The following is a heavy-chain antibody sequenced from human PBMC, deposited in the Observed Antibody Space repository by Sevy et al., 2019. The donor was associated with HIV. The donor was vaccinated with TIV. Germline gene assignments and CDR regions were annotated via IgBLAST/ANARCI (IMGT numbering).Heavy chain of an antibody. D-gene: IGHD2-21*02. Sequence: GGSLRLSCAASGFTFSSYSMNWVRQAPGKGLEGGSYISSSSSTLYYADSVKGRFTISRDNAKNSLYLQMNSLRDEDTAVYYCARVYCGGDCYSSYYYYGMDVWGQGTTVTVSS. CDR2: ISSSSSTL. CDR1: GFTFSSYS. CDR3: ARVYCGGDCYSSYYYYGMDV. V-gene: IGHV3-48*02. J-gene: IGHJ6*02.